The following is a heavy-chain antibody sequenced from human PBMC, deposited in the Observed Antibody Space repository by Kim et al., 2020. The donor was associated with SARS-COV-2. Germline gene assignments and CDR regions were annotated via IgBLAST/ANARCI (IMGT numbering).Heavy chain of an antibody. V-gene: IGHV3-30*18. CDR1: GFTFSSYG. CDR2: ISYDGSNK. D-gene: IGHD6-6*01. Sequence: GGSLRLSCAASGFTFSSYGMHWVRQAPGKGLEWVAVISYDGSNKYYADSVKGRFTISRDNSKNTLYLQMNSLRAEDTAVYYCAKDGSSSSYFYYYYGMDVWGQGTTVTVSS. CDR3: AKDGSSSSYFYYYYGMDV. J-gene: IGHJ6*02.